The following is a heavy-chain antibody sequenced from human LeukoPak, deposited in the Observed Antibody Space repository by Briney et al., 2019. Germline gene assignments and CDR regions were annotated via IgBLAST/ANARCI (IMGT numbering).Heavy chain of an antibody. J-gene: IGHJ4*02. D-gene: IGHD3-22*01. CDR3: ARTSIDYYDKFRVRRGPTYYFDY. CDR1: GGTFSSYA. V-gene: IGHV1-69*05. CDR2: IIPIFGTA. Sequence: GASVKVSCKASGGTFSSYAISWVRQAPGQGLEWMGGIIPIFGTANYAQKFQGRVTITTDESTSTAYMELSSLRSEDTAVYYCARTSIDYYDKFRVRRGPTYYFDYWGQGTLVTVSS.